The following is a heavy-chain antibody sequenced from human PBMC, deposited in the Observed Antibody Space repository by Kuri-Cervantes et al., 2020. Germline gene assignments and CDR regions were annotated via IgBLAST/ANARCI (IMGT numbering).Heavy chain of an antibody. D-gene: IGHD3-10*01. J-gene: IGHJ4*02. V-gene: IGHV3-7*01. CDR1: GFTFSSYW. Sequence: GESLKISCAASGFTFSSYWMSWVRQAPGKGLEWVANIKVDGSEKYYVDSVKGRFTISRDNAKNSLYLHMNSQRAEDTAVYYCARFGSNWGQGTLVTVSS. CDR2: IKVDGSEK. CDR3: ARFGSN.